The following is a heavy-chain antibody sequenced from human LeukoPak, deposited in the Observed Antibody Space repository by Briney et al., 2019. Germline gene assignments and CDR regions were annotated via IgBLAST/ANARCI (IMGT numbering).Heavy chain of an antibody. CDR3: ARHLYYYGSGSRYFDY. CDR1: GGSISGSSYF. D-gene: IGHD3-10*01. Sequence: SETLSLTCAVSGGSISGSSYFWGWIRQPPGKGLEWIGSIYYSGNTYYNPSLKSQVTISVDTSKNQFSLKLSSVTAADTTVYYCARHLYYYGSGSRYFDYWGQGTLVTVSS. CDR2: IYYSGNT. V-gene: IGHV4-39*01. J-gene: IGHJ4*02.